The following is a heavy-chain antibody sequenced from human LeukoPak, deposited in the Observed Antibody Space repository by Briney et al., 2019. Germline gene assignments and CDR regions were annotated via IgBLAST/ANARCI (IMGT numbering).Heavy chain of an antibody. Sequence: SVKVSCKASGGTFSSYAISWVRQAPGQGLEWMGGIIPIFGTANYAQKFQGRVTITADESTSTAYMELSSLRSEDTAVYYCARVVGANDAFDIWGQGTMVTVSS. CDR2: IIPIFGTA. D-gene: IGHD1-26*01. CDR1: GGTFSSYA. J-gene: IGHJ3*02. CDR3: ARVVGANDAFDI. V-gene: IGHV1-69*13.